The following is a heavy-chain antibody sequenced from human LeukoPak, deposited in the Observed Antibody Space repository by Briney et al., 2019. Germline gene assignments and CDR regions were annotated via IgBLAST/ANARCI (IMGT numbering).Heavy chain of an antibody. V-gene: IGHV1-69*05. CDR3: ARGYDSSGYYSAFFDY. CDR2: IIPIFGTA. Sequence: SVKVSCKASGGTFSSYAISWVRQAPGQGLEWMGGIIPIFGTANCAQKFQGRVTITTDESTSTAYMELSSLRSEDTAVYYCARGYDSSGYYSAFFDYWGQGTLVTVSS. J-gene: IGHJ4*02. CDR1: GGTFSSYA. D-gene: IGHD3-22*01.